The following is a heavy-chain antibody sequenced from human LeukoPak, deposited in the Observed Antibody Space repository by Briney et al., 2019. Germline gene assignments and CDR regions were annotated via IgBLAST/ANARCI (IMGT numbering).Heavy chain of an antibody. CDR2: IYYAGNT. CDR1: GGSIRSYF. J-gene: IGHJ2*01. CDR3: ARHVSVTPWYFDL. D-gene: IGHD4-17*01. V-gene: IGHV4-59*08. Sequence: SETLSLTCTVSGGSIRSYFWSWIRQPPGKALEWIGYIYYAGNTKYSPSLKGRITIPVDTSNNQFSLRLSSVTAADTAVYYCARHVSVTPWYFDLWGRGTLVTVSS.